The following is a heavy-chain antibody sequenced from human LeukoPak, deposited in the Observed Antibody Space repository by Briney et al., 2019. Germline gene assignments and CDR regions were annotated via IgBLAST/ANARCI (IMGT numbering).Heavy chain of an antibody. CDR1: GFTFRNYW. V-gene: IGHV3-74*01. Sequence: GGSLRLSCAASGFTFRNYWMHWVRHAPGKGLVCVSRINSYGATTLYGGSVKGRFTIYRDNAKNMVYLQMDSLRAEDTAVYYCVRRLDVDYWGQGTLVTVSS. CDR2: INSYGATT. CDR3: VRRLDVDY. D-gene: IGHD6-19*01. J-gene: IGHJ4*02.